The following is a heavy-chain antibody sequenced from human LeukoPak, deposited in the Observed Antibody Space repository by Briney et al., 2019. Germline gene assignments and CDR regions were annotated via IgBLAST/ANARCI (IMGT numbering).Heavy chain of an antibody. CDR2: ISYDGSNK. J-gene: IGHJ4*02. D-gene: IGHD3-22*01. V-gene: IGHV3-30*04. CDR3: AKGDSSGYN. Sequence: HPGGSLRLSCAASGFAFSSYAMHWVRQAPGKGLEWVAVISYDGSNKYYADSVKGRFTISRDNSKNTLYLQMNSLRAEDTAVYYCAKGDSSGYNWGQGTLVTVSS. CDR1: GFAFSSYA.